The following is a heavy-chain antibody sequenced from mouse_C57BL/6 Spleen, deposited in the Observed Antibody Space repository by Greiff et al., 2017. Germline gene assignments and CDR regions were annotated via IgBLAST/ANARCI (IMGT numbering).Heavy chain of an antibody. V-gene: IGHV1-81*01. CDR1: GYTFTSYG. CDR2: IYPRSGNT. Sequence: QVQLQQSGAELARPGASVKLSCKASGYTFTSYGISWVKQRTGQGLEWIGEIYPRSGNTYYNEKFKGKATLTANKSSSTAYIELRSLTSVDSAVYFCARREEAYYSNYVGGFYYFDYWGQGTTLTVSS. CDR3: ARREEAYYSNYVGGFYYFDY. J-gene: IGHJ2*01. D-gene: IGHD2-5*01.